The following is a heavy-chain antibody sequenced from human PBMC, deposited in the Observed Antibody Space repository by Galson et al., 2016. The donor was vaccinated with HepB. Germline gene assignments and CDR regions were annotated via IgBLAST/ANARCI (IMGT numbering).Heavy chain of an antibody. J-gene: IGHJ4*02. CDR2: IDWDDDT. CDR1: GFSLSTSGMS. V-gene: IGHV2-70*01. D-gene: IGHD3-22*01. Sequence: PALVKPTQTLTLTCTFSGFSLSTSGMSVTWIRQPPGKALEWLALIDWDDDTYYSTSLKTRLTISKDTSKNQVVLTMTNMDPVDTATYYCARKMSYYDSSAYSGYYDDWGQGTLVTVSA. CDR3: ARKMSYYDSSAYSGYYDD.